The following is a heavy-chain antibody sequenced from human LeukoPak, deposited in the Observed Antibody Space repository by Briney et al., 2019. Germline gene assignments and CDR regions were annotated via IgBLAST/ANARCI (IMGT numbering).Heavy chain of an antibody. CDR3: ARGGSYLSAFDI. Sequence: GGSLRLSCAASGFSLSSYSLNWVRQAPGKGLEWVSCISGSSDSIYYADSVKGRFTISRDNSKNTLCLQMNSLRAEDTAVYYCARGGSYLSAFDIWGQGTMVTVSS. V-gene: IGHV3-21*04. D-gene: IGHD1-26*01. CDR2: ISGSSDSI. CDR1: GFSLSSYS. J-gene: IGHJ3*02.